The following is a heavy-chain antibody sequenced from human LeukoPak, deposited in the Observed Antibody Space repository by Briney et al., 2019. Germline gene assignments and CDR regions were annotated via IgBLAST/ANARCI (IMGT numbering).Heavy chain of an antibody. D-gene: IGHD3-10*01. V-gene: IGHV3-74*01. CDR1: GFTFSNYW. Sequence: SGGSLRLSCAASGFTFSNYWMHWVRQAPGKGLVWVSRINTDGSTTNYADSVKGRFAISRDNAKNTLFPQMNSLRAEDTAIYYCARDWFPDYWGQGTLVTVSS. CDR3: ARDWFPDY. CDR2: INTDGSTT. J-gene: IGHJ4*02.